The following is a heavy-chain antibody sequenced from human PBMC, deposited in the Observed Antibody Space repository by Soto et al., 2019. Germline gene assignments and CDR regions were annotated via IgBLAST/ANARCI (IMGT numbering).Heavy chain of an antibody. Sequence: EVQLVESGGGLVQPGGSLRLSCAASGFTFSSYEMNWVRQTPGKGLEWVSYISVSGSSMYYTDSVKGRFTMSRDNAKNALYLQMNNLRAEDTAVYYCTRGAGGDFRSGHYCFPFWGRGTLVTVPS. CDR1: GFTFSSYE. CDR2: ISVSGSSM. J-gene: IGHJ4*02. CDR3: TRGAGGDFRSGHYCFPF. V-gene: IGHV3-48*03. D-gene: IGHD3-3*01.